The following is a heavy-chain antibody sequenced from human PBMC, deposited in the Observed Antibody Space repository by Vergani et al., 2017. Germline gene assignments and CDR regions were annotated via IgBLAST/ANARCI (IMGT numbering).Heavy chain of an antibody. Sequence: EVQLVESGGGLVQPGRSLRLSCAASGFTFDDYAMHWVRQAPGKGLEWVSSISSSSSYIYYADSVKGRFTISRDNAKNSLYLQRNSLRAEDTAVYYCARGAGGYGDYFYWGQGTLVTVSS. V-gene: IGHV3-21*01. CDR2: ISSSSSYI. CDR3: ARGAGGYGDYFY. CDR1: GFTFDDYA. J-gene: IGHJ1*01. D-gene: IGHD4-17*01.